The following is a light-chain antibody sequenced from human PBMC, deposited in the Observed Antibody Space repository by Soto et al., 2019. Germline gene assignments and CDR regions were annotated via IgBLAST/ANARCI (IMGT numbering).Light chain of an antibody. CDR1: NIGGKS. CDR2: SDS. V-gene: IGLV3-21*04. J-gene: IGLJ7*01. Sequence: SYELTQPPSASVAPGKTARITCGGDNIGGKSVHWYQQKPGQAPAVVIYSDSDRPSGIPERFSCSNSGNTATLTISRVEAGDEADYYCQVWDNSNHQHAVFGGGTQLTVL. CDR3: QVWDNSNHQHAV.